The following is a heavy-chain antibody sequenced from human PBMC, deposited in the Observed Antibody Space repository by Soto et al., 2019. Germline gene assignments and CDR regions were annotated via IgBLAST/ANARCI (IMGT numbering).Heavy chain of an antibody. CDR2: IYYSGST. CDR3: ARSRDFWSGRDAFDI. Sequence: QLQLQESGPGLVKPSETLSLTCTVSGGSISSSSYYWGWIRQPPGKGLKWIGSIYYSGSTYYNPSLKSRVTISVDTSKNQFSLKLSSVTAADTAVYYCARSRDFWSGRDAFDIWGQGTMVTVSS. V-gene: IGHV4-39*01. D-gene: IGHD3-3*01. CDR1: GGSISSSSYY. J-gene: IGHJ3*02.